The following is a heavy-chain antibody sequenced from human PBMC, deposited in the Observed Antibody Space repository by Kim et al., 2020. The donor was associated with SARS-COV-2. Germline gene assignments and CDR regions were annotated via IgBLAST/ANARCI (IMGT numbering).Heavy chain of an antibody. CDR3: ARDGGYNAAVDF. J-gene: IGHJ4*02. Sequence: KYYTDSGKGRFTISRDNSKNTLYLQMNSLRADDTAVYFCARDGGYNAAVDFWGQGTLVTVSS. V-gene: IGHV3-33*01. D-gene: IGHD1-1*01. CDR2: K.